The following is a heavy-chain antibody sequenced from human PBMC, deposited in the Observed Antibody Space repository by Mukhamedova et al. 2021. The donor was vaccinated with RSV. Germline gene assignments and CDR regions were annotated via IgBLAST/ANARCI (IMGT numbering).Heavy chain of an antibody. Sequence: NTGNPTYAQGFAGRFVSSLDTSVSTTYMQINRLRAEDTAVYYCARSLTDYAYYGMDAWGQGTTVTVSS. J-gene: IGHJ6*02. CDR3: ARSLTDYAYYGMDA. CDR2: NTGNP. V-gene: IGHV7-4-1*02. D-gene: IGHD4-17*01.